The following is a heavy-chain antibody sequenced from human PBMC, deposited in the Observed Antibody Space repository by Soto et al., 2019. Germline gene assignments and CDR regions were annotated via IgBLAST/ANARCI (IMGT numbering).Heavy chain of an antibody. Sequence: PGESLKISCKASGYGFSGYWIGWVRQMPGKGLEWMGIIYPGDSNTKYSPSFQGQVTMSADKSISTAYLQLSSLKASDTAMYYCERLTGFFSQRNSHSDFWGQGILGTVSS. D-gene: IGHD4-4*01. CDR2: IYPGDSNT. CDR3: ERLTGFFSQRNSHSDF. CDR1: GYGFSGYW. J-gene: IGHJ4*02. V-gene: IGHV5-51*01.